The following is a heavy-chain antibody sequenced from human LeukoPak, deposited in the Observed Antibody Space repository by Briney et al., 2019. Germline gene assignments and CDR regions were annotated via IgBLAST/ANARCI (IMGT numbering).Heavy chain of an antibody. CDR2: INPSGGST. CDR3: ARGVRYFDWLVVVEFGMDV. Sequence: ASVKVSCKASGYTFTSYYMHWVRQAPGQGLEWMGIINPSGGSTSCARKFQGRVTMTRDTSTSTVYMELSSLRSEDTAVYYCARGVRYFDWLVVVEFGMDVWGKGTTVTVSS. D-gene: IGHD3-9*01. CDR1: GYTFTSYY. J-gene: IGHJ6*04. V-gene: IGHV1-46*01.